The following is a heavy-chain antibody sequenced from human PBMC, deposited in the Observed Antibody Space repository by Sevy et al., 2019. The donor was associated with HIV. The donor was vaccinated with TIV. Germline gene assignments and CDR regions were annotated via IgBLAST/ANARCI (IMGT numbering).Heavy chain of an antibody. CDR3: AKDHNLWSEGGFLHH. CDR1: GFTFSSYA. Sequence: GGSLRLSCAASGFTFSSYAIHWVRRTPGKGLEWVAVLSYDGNNKDYADSVKGRFTVSRDNSKNTLYAQMNSLRAEDTAVYYCAKDHNLWSEGGFLHHWGQGTLVTVSS. V-gene: IGHV3-30*18. D-gene: IGHD3-10*01. J-gene: IGHJ1*01. CDR2: LSYDGNNK.